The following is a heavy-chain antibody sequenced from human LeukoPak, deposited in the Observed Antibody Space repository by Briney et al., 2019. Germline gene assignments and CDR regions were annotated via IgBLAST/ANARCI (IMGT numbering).Heavy chain of an antibody. CDR1: GGSISSYY. V-gene: IGHV4-59*12. J-gene: IGHJ3*02. CDR3: ARGGYDFWSGYSNDAFDI. Sequence: SETLSLTCTVSGGSISSYYWSWIRQPPGKGLEWIGYIYCSGSTNYNPSLESRVTISVDTSKNQFSLKLSSVTAADTAVYYCARGGYDFWSGYSNDAFDIWGQGTMVTVSS. D-gene: IGHD3-3*01. CDR2: IYCSGST.